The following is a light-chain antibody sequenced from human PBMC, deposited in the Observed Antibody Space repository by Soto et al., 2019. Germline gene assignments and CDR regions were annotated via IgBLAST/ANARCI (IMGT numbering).Light chain of an antibody. Sequence: DIQMTQSPSSLSVSVGDRVSITCRASQSITNYLNWYQQKPGKAPKLLVYAASSLQSGVPSRFSANGSGTDFTLTISILQPEDFATYYCLQSDSYPYTFGQGTKLEIK. CDR3: LQSDSYPYT. CDR2: AAS. J-gene: IGKJ2*01. V-gene: IGKV1-39*01. CDR1: QSITNY.